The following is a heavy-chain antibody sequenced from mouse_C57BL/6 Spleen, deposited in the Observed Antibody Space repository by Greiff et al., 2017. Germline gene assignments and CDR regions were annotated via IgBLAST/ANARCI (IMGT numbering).Heavy chain of an antibody. D-gene: IGHD2-4*01. CDR2: IDPSDSYT. CDR1: GYTFTSYW. CDR3: ASIYYDYEIAY. J-gene: IGHJ3*01. Sequence: QVQLKQPGAELVRPGTSVKLSCKASGYTFTSYWMHWVKQRPGQGLEWTGVIDPSDSYTNYNQKFKGKATLTVDTSSSTAYMQLSSLTSEDSAVYYCASIYYDYEIAYWGQGTLVTVSA. V-gene: IGHV1-59*01.